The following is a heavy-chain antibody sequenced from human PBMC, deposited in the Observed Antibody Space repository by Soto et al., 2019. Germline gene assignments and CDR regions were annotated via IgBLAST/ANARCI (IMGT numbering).Heavy chain of an antibody. CDR2: ISSSSSYI. J-gene: IGHJ3*02. CDR1: GFTFSSYS. CDR3: ARVGTETDAVDI. Sequence: GGSLRLSCAASGFTFSSYSMNWVRQAPGKGLEWVSSISSSSSYIYYADSVKGRFTISRDNAKNSLYLQMNSLRAEDTAVYYCARVGTETDAVDIWGQGTMVTVSS. V-gene: IGHV3-21*01. D-gene: IGHD4-17*01.